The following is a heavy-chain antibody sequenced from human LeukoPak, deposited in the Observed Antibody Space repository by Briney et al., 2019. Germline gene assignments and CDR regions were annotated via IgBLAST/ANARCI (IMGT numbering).Heavy chain of an antibody. Sequence: SETLSLTCTVSGASVSSESYYWSWIRQPPGKGLEWIGYIYYSGSTNYNPSLKSRVTMSLDTSKNQLSLKLSSVTAADTAVYYCATMVQGVHTYFGSWGQGNLVAVSS. CDR3: ATMVQGVHTYFGS. CDR2: IYYSGST. J-gene: IGHJ4*02. D-gene: IGHD3-10*01. V-gene: IGHV4-61*01. CDR1: GASVSSESYY.